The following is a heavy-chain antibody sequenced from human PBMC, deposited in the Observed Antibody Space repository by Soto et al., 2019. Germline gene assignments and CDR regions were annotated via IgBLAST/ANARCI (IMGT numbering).Heavy chain of an antibody. CDR1: GFTFSSYA. V-gene: IGHV3-21*06. CDR2: ISSTTNYI. CDR3: ARESEDLTSNFDY. Sequence: GGSLRLSCAASGFTFSSYAMKWVRQAPGKGLEWVSSISSTTNYIYYGDSRKGRFTISRDNAKNSLYLEMNSLRAEDTAVYYWARESEDLTSNFDYWGQGTLVTVSS. J-gene: IGHJ4*02.